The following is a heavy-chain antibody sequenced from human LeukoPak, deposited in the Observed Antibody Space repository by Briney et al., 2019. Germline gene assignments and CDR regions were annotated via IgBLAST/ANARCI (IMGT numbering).Heavy chain of an antibody. D-gene: IGHD2-2*01. Sequence: RPGGSLRLSCVASGFTFSSYWLSWVRQAPGKGLEWVAKINQDGSEKYYVDSVKGRFTISRDNSKNTLYLQMNSLRAEDTAVYYCAKAPPEKYCSSTSCPYYYYYYYMDVWGKGTTVTVSS. J-gene: IGHJ6*03. CDR3: AKAPPEKYCSSTSCPYYYYYYYMDV. V-gene: IGHV3-7*03. CDR2: INQDGSEK. CDR1: GFTFSSYW.